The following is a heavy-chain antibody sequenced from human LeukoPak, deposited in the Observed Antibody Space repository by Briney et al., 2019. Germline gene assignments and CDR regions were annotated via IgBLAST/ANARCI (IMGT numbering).Heavy chain of an antibody. J-gene: IGHJ4*02. V-gene: IGHV3-23*01. CDR3: AKGDLSGGTFYFDY. CDR1: GFTFDDYG. CDR2: ISGSGAGT. D-gene: IGHD2-15*01. Sequence: GGSLRLSCAASGFTFDDYGMSWVRQAPGKGLEWVSAISGSGAGTYYADSVKGRFTISRDNSENTLYLQMNSLRVEDTAVYYCAKGDLSGGTFYFDYWGQGTLVSVSS.